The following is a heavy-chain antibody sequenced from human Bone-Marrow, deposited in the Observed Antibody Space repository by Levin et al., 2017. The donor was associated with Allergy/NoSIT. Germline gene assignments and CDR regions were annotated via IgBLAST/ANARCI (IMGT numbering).Heavy chain of an antibody. Sequence: GSLRLSCTVSGGSISRSSYYWGWIRQPPGKGLEWIASIFYGGSTHYNPSLKSRVTISIDTSKNQFSLKLTSVTAADTAVFYCARVGYFGSGIYYWGQGTLVTVSS. CDR1: GGSISRSSYY. CDR2: IFYGGST. V-gene: IGHV4-39*07. D-gene: IGHD3-10*01. J-gene: IGHJ4*02. CDR3: ARVGYFGSGIYY.